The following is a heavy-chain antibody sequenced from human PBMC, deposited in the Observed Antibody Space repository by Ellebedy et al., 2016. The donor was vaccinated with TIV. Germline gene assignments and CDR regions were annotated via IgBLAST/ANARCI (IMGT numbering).Heavy chain of an antibody. CDR3: ARDYRISSGWYEVSWFDP. J-gene: IGHJ5*02. V-gene: IGHV3-7*01. D-gene: IGHD6-19*01. CDR2: IKQDGSEK. Sequence: GESLKISCAASGFTFSSYWMSWVRQAPGKGLEWVANIKQDGSEKYYVDSVKGRFTISRDNAKNSLYLQMNSLRAEDTAVYYCARDYRISSGWYEVSWFDPWGQGTLVTVSS. CDR1: GFTFSSYW.